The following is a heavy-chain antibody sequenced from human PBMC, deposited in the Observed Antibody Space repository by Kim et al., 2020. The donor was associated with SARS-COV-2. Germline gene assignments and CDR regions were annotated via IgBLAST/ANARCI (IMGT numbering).Heavy chain of an antibody. V-gene: IGHV1-46*01. CDR3: AREETGYCSGGSCSDA. Sequence: ASVKVSCKASGYTFTSYYMHWVRQAPGQGLEWMGIINPSGGSTSYAQKFQGRVTMTRDTSTSTVYMELSSLRSEDTAVYYCAREETGYCSGGSCSDAWGQGTLVTVSS. CDR1: GYTFTSYY. D-gene: IGHD2-15*01. CDR2: INPSGGST. J-gene: IGHJ5*02.